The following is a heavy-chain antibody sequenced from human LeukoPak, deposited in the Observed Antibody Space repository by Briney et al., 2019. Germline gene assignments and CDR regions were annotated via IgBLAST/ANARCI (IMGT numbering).Heavy chain of an antibody. D-gene: IGHD6-13*01. J-gene: IGHJ5*02. CDR3: ARDPLAAAGISPNWFDP. V-gene: IGHV4-4*07. CDR2: IYTSGST. Sequence: PSETLSLTCTVSGGSISSYYWSWIRQPAGKGLEWIGRIYTSGSTNYNPSLKSRVTMSVDTSKNQFSLKLSSVTAADTAVYYCARDPLAAAGISPNWFDPWGQGTLVTVSS. CDR1: GGSISSYY.